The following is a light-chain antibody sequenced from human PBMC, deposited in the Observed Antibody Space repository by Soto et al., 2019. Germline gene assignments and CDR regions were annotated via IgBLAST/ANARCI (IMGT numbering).Light chain of an antibody. CDR2: KVS. Sequence: VVMTQSPLSLPVTLGQPASISCRSSRSLVHSDGNNYLEWFQQRPGQSPRRLIYKVSNRDSGVPDRISGSGSGTDFTLIISRVEAEDVGVYYCMQAKQWPFTFGPGTKVDIK. CDR1: RSLVHSDGNNY. CDR3: MQAKQWPFT. V-gene: IGKV2-30*02. J-gene: IGKJ3*01.